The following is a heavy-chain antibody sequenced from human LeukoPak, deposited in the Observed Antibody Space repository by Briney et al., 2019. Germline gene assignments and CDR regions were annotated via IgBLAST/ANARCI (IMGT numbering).Heavy chain of an antibody. D-gene: IGHD2-2*01. CDR1: GGSFSSYY. J-gene: IGHJ4*02. CDR3: ARGLSRENVVVPAASGDY. V-gene: IGHV4-34*01. CDR2: INHSGST. Sequence: SETLSLTCAVYGGSFSSYYWSWIRQPPGKGLEWIGEINHSGSTNYNPSLKSRVTISVDTSKNQFSLKLSSVTAADTAVYYCARGLSRENVVVPAASGDYWGQGTLVTVSS.